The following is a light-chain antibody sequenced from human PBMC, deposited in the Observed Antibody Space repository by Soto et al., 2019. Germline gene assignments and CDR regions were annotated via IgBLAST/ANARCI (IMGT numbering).Light chain of an antibody. CDR3: QQYGNSSWT. V-gene: IGKV3-20*01. Sequence: LVLTGCPGAVGLCPGEESTLSCRASQSVSGNFLAWYQQKPGQAPRLLISGAASRATGIPPRVSGRGSGKDCTLTIRSLESEDFAVYYCQQYGNSSWTVGQGTKVDIK. CDR1: QSVSGNF. CDR2: GAA. J-gene: IGKJ1*01.